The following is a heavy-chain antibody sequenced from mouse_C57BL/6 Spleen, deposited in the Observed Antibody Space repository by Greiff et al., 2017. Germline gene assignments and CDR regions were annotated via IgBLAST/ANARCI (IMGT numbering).Heavy chain of an antibody. D-gene: IGHD1-1*01. Sequence: EVKLMESGGGLVQPKGSLKLSCAASGFSFNTYAMNWVRQAPGKGLEWVARIRSKSNNYATYYADSVKDRFTISRDDSESMLYLQMNNLKTEDTAMYYCVRQENYYGSPYFDYWGQGTTLTVSS. CDR2: IRSKSNNYAT. J-gene: IGHJ2*01. CDR1: GFSFNTYA. CDR3: VRQENYYGSPYFDY. V-gene: IGHV10-1*01.